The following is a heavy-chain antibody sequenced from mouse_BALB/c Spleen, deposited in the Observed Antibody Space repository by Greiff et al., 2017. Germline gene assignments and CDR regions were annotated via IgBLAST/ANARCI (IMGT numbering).Heavy chain of an antibody. V-gene: IGHV6-6*02. CDR1: GFTFSNYW. Sequence: EVKLVESGGGLVQPGGSMKLSCVASGFTFSNYWMNWVRQSPEKGLEWVAEIRLKSNNYATHYAESVKGRFTISRDDSKSSVYLQMNNLRAEDTGIYYCTRPLSGSNPFAYWGQGTLVTVSA. CDR2: IRLKSNNYAT. J-gene: IGHJ3*01. CDR3: TRPLSGSNPFAY. D-gene: IGHD1-1*01.